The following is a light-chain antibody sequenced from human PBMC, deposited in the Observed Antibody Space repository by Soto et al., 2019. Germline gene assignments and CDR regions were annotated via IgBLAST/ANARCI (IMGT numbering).Light chain of an antibody. CDR3: QQYGSSPRT. V-gene: IGKV3-20*01. CDR1: QSVSSN. Sequence: EIVMTQSPATLSVSPGERATLSCRASQSVSSNLAWYQQKPGQAPRLLIYGASTRATGIPDRFSGSGSGTDFTLTISRLEPEDFAMYYCQQYGSSPRTFGQGTKVDI. J-gene: IGKJ1*01. CDR2: GAS.